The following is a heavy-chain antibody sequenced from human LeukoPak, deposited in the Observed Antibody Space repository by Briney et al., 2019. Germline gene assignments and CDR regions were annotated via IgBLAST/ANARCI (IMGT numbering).Heavy chain of an antibody. V-gene: IGHV1-18*01. CDR3: AASVDSSGYYYAFDY. J-gene: IGHJ4*02. D-gene: IGHD3-22*01. Sequence: ASVKVSCKASGYTFTSYGISWVRQAPRQGVEWMGWISAFNGTTNYAQKLQGRVTMTTETSTSTAYMELRSLRSDATAVYYCAASVDSSGYYYAFDYWGQGTLVTVSS. CDR2: ISAFNGTT. CDR1: GYTFTSYG.